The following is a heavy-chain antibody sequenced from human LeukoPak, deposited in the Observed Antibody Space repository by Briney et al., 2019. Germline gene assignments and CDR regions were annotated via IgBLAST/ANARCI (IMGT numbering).Heavy chain of an antibody. D-gene: IGHD2-2*01. J-gene: IGHJ4*02. Sequence: AASVKVSCKASGYTFTGCYMHWVRQAPGQGLEWMGWINPNSGGTNYAQKLQGRVTMTTDTSTSTAYMELRSLRSDDTAVYYCARAGLIPAAIGPVRYWGQGTLVTVSS. CDR3: ARAGLIPAAIGPVRY. CDR2: INPNSGGT. CDR1: GYTFTGCY. V-gene: IGHV1-2*02.